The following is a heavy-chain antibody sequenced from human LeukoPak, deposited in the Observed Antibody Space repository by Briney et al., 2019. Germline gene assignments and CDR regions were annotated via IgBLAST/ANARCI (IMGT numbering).Heavy chain of an antibody. CDR2: ISYDGSNK. J-gene: IGHJ4*02. D-gene: IGHD3-22*01. Sequence: GGSLRLSCAASGFTFSSYAMHWVRQAPGKGLEWVAVISYDGSNKYYADSVKGRFTISRDNSKNTLYLQMNSLRAEDTAVYYCAKDLVAYYYDSSGHDYWGQGTLVTVSS. CDR3: AKDLVAYYYDSSGHDY. V-gene: IGHV3-30*04. CDR1: GFTFSSYA.